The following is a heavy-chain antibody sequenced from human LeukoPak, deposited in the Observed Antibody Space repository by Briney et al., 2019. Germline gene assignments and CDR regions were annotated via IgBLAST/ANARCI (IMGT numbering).Heavy chain of an antibody. CDR2: INPNSGGT. J-gene: IGHJ4*02. V-gene: IGHV1-2*02. D-gene: IGHD6-19*01. CDR1: GGTFSSYA. CDR3: ARVRIAVAGKYYFDY. Sequence: GSSVKVSCKASGGTFSSYAFSWVRQAPGQGLEWMGWINPNSGGTNYAQKFQGRVTMTRDTSISTAYMELSRLRSDDTAVYYCARVRIAVAGKYYFDYWGQGTLVTVSS.